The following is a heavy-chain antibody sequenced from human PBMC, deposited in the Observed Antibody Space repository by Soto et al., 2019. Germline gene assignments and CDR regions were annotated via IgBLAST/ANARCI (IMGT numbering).Heavy chain of an antibody. CDR2: IYYSGST. Sequence: PSETLSLTCTVSGGSISSYYWSWIRQPPGKGLEWIGYIYYSGSTNYNPSLKSRVTISVDTSKNQFSLKLSSVTAADTAVYYCARVAPLNSYCSSTSCYSNGWFDPWGQGTLVTVSS. CDR1: GGSISSYY. D-gene: IGHD2-2*01. V-gene: IGHV4-59*01. J-gene: IGHJ5*02. CDR3: ARVAPLNSYCSSTSCYSNGWFDP.